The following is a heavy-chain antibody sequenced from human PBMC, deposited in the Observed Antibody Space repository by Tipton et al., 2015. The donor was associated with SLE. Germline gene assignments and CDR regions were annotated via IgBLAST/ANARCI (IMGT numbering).Heavy chain of an antibody. V-gene: IGHV1-46*01. CDR1: GYTFTNYY. J-gene: IGHJ4*02. Sequence: QLVQSGAEVKKPGASVKVSCKASGYTFTNYYVHWVRQAPGQGLEWIGIIIIRGGGTNYAQKFQGRVSMTRDTSTSTVYMERSCLGFEDTAVYYCARELSGGYFDYWGQGTLVTVSS. D-gene: IGHD3-10*01. CDR2: IIIRGGGT. CDR3: ARELSGGYFDY.